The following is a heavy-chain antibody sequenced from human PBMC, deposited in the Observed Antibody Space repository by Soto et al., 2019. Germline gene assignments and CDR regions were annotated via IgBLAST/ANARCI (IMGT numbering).Heavy chain of an antibody. V-gene: IGHV3-15*01. CDR3: TRTMVVAAPFDY. CDR2: IKSKTDGGTT. D-gene: IGHD2-15*01. CDR1: GFTFSNAW. Sequence: GGSLRLSCAASGFTFSNAWMSWVRQAPGKGLEWVGRIKSKTDGGTTDYAAPVKGRFTISRDDSKNTLYLQMNSLKTEDTAVYYCTRTMVVAAPFDYWGQGTLVTVSS. J-gene: IGHJ4*02.